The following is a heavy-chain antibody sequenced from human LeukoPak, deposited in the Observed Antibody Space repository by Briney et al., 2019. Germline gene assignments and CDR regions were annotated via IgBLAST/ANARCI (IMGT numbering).Heavy chain of an antibody. CDR1: GGSISSSSYY. Sequence: PSETLSLTCTVSGGSISSSSYYWGWIRQPPGKGLEWIGSIYYSGSTYYNPSLKSRVTISVDTSKNQFSLKLSSVTAADTAVYYCASVDYYYIDVWDTGTTVTVSS. J-gene: IGHJ6*03. CDR3: ASVDYYYIDV. V-gene: IGHV4-39*07. CDR2: IYYSGST.